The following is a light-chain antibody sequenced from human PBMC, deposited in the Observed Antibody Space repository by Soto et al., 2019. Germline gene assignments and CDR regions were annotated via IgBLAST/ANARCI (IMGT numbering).Light chain of an antibody. CDR1: SSDVGSYNL. V-gene: IGLV2-23*01. CDR2: EGS. CDR3: CSYAGSSTPHYV. J-gene: IGLJ1*01. Sequence: QSALTQPASVSGSPGQSITISCTGTSSDVGSYNLVSWYQQHPGKAPKLMIYEGSKRPSGVSNRFSGSKSGNTASLTTSGLQAEDEADYYCCSYAGSSTPHYVFGTGTKVTVL.